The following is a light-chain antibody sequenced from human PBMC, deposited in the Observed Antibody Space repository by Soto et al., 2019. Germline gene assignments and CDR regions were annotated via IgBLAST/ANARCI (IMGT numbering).Light chain of an antibody. V-gene: IGKV1-39*01. CDR1: QSIGYY. CDR2: AAT. CDR3: QQSYSTPQIT. J-gene: IGKJ2*01. Sequence: DIQMTQSPSSLSASVGDRVTITCRASQSIGYYLNWYQQKPGTAPKLLIYAATSLQSGVPSRVSGSGSGTDFTLTISSLQPEDFATYYCQQSYSTPQITFGQGTKLEIK.